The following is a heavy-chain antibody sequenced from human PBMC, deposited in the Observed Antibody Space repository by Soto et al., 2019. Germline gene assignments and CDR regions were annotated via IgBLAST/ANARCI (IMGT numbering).Heavy chain of an antibody. V-gene: IGHV5-51*01. CDR2: IYPGDSDT. Sequence: LGESLKISCKGSGYIFTTYWIGWVRQMPGKGLEWMGTIYPGDSDTRYSPSFQGQVTISADKSINTAYLQWSSLKASDTAMYYCARPDGDYYGSGGYGMDVWGQGTTVTVSS. D-gene: IGHD3-10*01. CDR1: GYIFTTYW. CDR3: ARPDGDYYGSGGYGMDV. J-gene: IGHJ6*02.